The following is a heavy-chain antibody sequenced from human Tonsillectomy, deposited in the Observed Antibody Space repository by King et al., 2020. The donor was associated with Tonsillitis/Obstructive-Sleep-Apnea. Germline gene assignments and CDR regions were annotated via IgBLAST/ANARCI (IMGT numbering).Heavy chain of an antibody. V-gene: IGHV2-5*02. CDR2: IYWDDDK. CDR1: GFSLSTSGVG. Sequence: TLKESGPTLVKPTQTLTLTCTFSGFSLSTSGVGVGWIRQPPGKALEWLALIYWDDDKRYSPSLRSRLTITKDTSKNQVVLTMTNMDPVDTATYYWAHKTHCTTISCDLKPPFDPWGQGTLVTVSS. J-gene: IGHJ5*02. CDR3: AHKTHCTTISCDLKPPFDP. D-gene: IGHD2-8*01.